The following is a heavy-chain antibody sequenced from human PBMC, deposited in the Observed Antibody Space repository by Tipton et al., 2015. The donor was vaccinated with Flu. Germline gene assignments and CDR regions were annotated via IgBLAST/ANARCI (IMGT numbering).Heavy chain of an antibody. Sequence: GSLRLSCAASGFTVSSNYMSWVRQAPGKGLEWVSVIYSGGSTYYADSVKGRFTISRDNSKNTLYLQMNSLRAEDTAVYYCASSVYVWGSYGAFDIWGQGTVVTVSS. V-gene: IGHV3-66*02. CDR1: GFTVSSNY. CDR3: ASSVYVWGSYGAFDI. J-gene: IGHJ3*02. CDR2: IYSGGST. D-gene: IGHD3-16*01.